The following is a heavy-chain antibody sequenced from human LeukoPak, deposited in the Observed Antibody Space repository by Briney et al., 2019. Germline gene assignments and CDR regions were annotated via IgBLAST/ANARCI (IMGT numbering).Heavy chain of an antibody. Sequence: PGRSLRLSCAASGFTFDDYAMHWVRQTPGKGLEWVSYISWNSATIEYADSVKGRFTISRDNAKNSLYLQMNSLRAEDTALYYCVKEVGAAVGRSSFDYWGQGTLVTVSS. CDR3: VKEVGAAVGRSSFDY. CDR2: ISWNSATI. D-gene: IGHD6-13*01. J-gene: IGHJ4*02. CDR1: GFTFDDYA. V-gene: IGHV3-9*01.